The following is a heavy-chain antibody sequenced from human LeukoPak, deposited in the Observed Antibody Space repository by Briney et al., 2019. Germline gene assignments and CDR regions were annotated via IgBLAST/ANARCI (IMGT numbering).Heavy chain of an antibody. J-gene: IGHJ4*02. CDR1: AFTFSRYW. V-gene: IGHV3-7*03. CDR2: INQDGSVK. Sequence: GGSLRLSCTASAFTFSRYWMNWVRQAPGKGLEWVANINQDGSVKYYVDSVKGRFTISSDNAKTSAYLQMNSLRAEDTAVYYCARDLMGIAYRGAFYYWGQGTLVTVSS. CDR3: ARDLMGIAYRGAFYY. D-gene: IGHD6-13*01.